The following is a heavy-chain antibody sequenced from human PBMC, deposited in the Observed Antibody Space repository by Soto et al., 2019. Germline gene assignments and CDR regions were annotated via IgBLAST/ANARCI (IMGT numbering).Heavy chain of an antibody. J-gene: IGHJ4*02. V-gene: IGHV3-30*18. CDR3: AKEPYSGPLDY. D-gene: IGHD2-15*01. CDR1: GFTFSSYG. CDR2: ISYDGSNK. Sequence: QVQLVESGGGVVQPGRSLRLSCAASGFTFSSYGMHWVRQAPGKGLEWVAVISYDGSNKYYADSVKGRFTISRDNSKNTLYLQMNRLRAEDTAVYYCAKEPYSGPLDYWGQGTLVTVCS.